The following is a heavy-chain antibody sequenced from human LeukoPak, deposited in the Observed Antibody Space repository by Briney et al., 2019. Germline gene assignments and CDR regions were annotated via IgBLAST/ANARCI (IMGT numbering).Heavy chain of an antibody. Sequence: PSETLSLTCTVSGGSISTSNYYWGWIRQPPGKGLEWIGNIFYSGSTYYNPSLKSRVTISVDTSKNQFSLKLSSVTAADTAVYYCARHGSSSWGAFDIWGQGTMVTVSS. V-gene: IGHV4-39*01. J-gene: IGHJ3*02. D-gene: IGHD6-13*01. CDR2: IFYSGST. CDR1: GGSISTSNYY. CDR3: ARHGSSSWGAFDI.